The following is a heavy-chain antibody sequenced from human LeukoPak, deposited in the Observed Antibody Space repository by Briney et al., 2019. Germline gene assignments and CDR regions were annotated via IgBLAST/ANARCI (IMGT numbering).Heavy chain of an antibody. Sequence: SGPALLKPTQTLTLTCTFSGFSLSTSGMRVSWIRQPPGKALEWLARIDWDDDKFHSTSLKTRLTISKDTSKNQVVLTMTNMDPVDTATYYCARIPGVLGDAFDIWGQGTMVTVSS. D-gene: IGHD2-8*01. V-gene: IGHV2-70*04. CDR1: GFSLSTSGMR. J-gene: IGHJ3*02. CDR3: ARIPGVLGDAFDI. CDR2: IDWDDDK.